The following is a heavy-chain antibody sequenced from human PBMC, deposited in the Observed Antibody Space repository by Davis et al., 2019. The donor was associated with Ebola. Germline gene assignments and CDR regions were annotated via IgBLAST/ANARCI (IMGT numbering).Heavy chain of an antibody. J-gene: IGHJ4*02. V-gene: IGHV4-39*07. Sequence: PSETLSLTCTVSGGSISSSSYYWGWIRQPPGKGLEWIGSIYYSGSTYYNPSLKSRVTISVDTSKNQFSLKLSSVTAADTAVYYCARDAHRYGGTVDYWGQGTLVTVSS. CDR1: GGSISSSSYY. CDR2: IYYSGST. CDR3: ARDAHRYGGTVDY. D-gene: IGHD4-23*01.